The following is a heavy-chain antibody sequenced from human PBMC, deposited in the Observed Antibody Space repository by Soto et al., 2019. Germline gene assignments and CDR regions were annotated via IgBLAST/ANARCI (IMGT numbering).Heavy chain of an antibody. D-gene: IGHD3-10*01. V-gene: IGHV3-23*01. Sequence: EVQLLESGGGLVLPGGSLRLSCAASGFTFSTYAMTWVRQAPGKGLEWVSDIGAGGGDKYYADSVKGRFTISRDNSKNTLYLQMNSLRGEDTAVYYCAKGGRLGSLHVWGQGTTVTVSS. CDR1: GFTFSTYA. CDR2: IGAGGGDK. CDR3: AKGGRLGSLHV. J-gene: IGHJ6*02.